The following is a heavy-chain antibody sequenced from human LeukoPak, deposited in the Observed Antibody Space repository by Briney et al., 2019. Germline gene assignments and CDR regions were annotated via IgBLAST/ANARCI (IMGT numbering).Heavy chain of an antibody. V-gene: IGHV4-38-2*02. Sequence: SETLSLTCTVSGYSISSGYYWGWIRQPPGKGLEWIGSIYHSGSTYYNPSLKSRVTISADTSNNQFSLKLSSVTAADTAVYYCARGLWSNYFDYWGQGTLVTVSS. CDR1: GYSISSGYY. CDR2: IYHSGST. CDR3: ARGLWSNYFDY. D-gene: IGHD3-10*01. J-gene: IGHJ4*02.